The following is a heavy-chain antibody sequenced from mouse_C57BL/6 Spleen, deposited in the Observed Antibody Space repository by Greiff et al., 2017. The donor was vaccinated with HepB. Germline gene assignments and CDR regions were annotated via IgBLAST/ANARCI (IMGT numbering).Heavy chain of an antibody. CDR2: ISYDGSN. CDR3: ARELNYYGSSLDY. CDR1: GYSITSGYY. D-gene: IGHD1-1*01. V-gene: IGHV3-6*01. Sequence: DVKLQESGPGLVKPSQSLSLTCSVTGYSITSGYYWNWIRQFPGNKLEWMGYISYDGSNNYNPSLKNRISITRDTSKNQFFLKLNSVTTEDTATYYCARELNYYGSSLDYWGQGTTITVSS. J-gene: IGHJ2*01.